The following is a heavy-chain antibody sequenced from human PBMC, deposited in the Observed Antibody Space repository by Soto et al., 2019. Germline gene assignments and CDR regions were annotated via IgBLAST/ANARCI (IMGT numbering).Heavy chain of an antibody. Sequence: QVQLQESGPGLVKPSQTLSLTCTVSGGSINSGGYYWSWIRQHPGKGLEWIGYIYYSGSTYYNPSLKSRVTISVDTSKNQFSLKLSSVSAADTAVYYCARSLTYVASDPWGQGTLVTVSS. V-gene: IGHV4-31*03. J-gene: IGHJ5*02. D-gene: IGHD3-16*01. CDR3: ARSLTYVASDP. CDR1: GGSINSGGYY. CDR2: IYYSGST.